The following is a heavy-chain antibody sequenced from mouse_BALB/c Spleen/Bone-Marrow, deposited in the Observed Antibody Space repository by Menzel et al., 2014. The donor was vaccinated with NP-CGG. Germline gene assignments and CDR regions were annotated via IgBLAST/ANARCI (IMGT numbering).Heavy chain of an antibody. J-gene: IGHJ4*01. V-gene: IGHV1-9*01. CDR3: ARSMGY. Sequence: VQLQQSGAELMKPGASVKISCKATSYTFSSYWIEWVKQRPGHGLEWIGEILPGSGGTNYNEKFKGKATFTADTSSNTAYMQLNSLTSEDSAVYYCARSMGYWGQGTSVTVSS. CDR1: SYTFSSYW. CDR2: ILPGSGGT.